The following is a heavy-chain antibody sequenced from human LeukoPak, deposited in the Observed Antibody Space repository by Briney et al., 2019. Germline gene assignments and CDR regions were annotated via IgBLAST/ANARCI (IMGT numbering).Heavy chain of an antibody. J-gene: IGHJ4*02. Sequence: GGSLRLSCAASGFTFSSAAMTWVRQAPGKALEWVSTITGSDDNTYYADSVKGRFTISRDFSRNTGRLQMNSLRTEDTAIYYCAKGPQLYSGYHPDYWGQGTLVTVSS. CDR3: AKGPQLYSGYHPDY. CDR1: GFTFSSAA. D-gene: IGHD5-12*01. V-gene: IGHV3-23*01. CDR2: ITGSDDNT.